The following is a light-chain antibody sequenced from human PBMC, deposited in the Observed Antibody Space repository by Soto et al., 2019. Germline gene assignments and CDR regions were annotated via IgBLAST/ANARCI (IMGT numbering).Light chain of an antibody. J-gene: IGKJ2*01. CDR3: QQYNNWPPLYT. V-gene: IGKV3-15*01. CDR2: GAS. CDR1: QSVSSN. Sequence: EIVMTQSPATLSVSPGERATLSRRASQSVSSNLVWYQQKPGQAPRLLIYGASTRATGIPARFSGSGSGTEFTLTISSLQSEDFAVYYCQQYNNWPPLYTFGQGTKLEIK.